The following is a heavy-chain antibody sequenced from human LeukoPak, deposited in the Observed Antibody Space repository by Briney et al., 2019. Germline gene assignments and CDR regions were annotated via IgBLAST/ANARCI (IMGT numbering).Heavy chain of an antibody. D-gene: IGHD3-22*01. J-gene: IGHJ4*02. CDR2: FDPEDGET. V-gene: IGHV1-24*01. CDR3: ATMDYYDSSGTLPLDY. Sequence: RASVKVSCKVSGYTLTELSMHWVRQAPGKGLEWMGGFDPEDGETIYAQKFQGRVTMTEDTSTDTAYMELGSLRSEDTAVYYCATMDYYDSSGTLPLDYWGQGTLVTVSS. CDR1: GYTLTELS.